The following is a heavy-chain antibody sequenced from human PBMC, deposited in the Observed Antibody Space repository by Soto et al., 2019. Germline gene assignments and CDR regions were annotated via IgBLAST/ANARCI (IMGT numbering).Heavy chain of an antibody. CDR1: GFTFSSYS. CDR2: ISSSSSTI. J-gene: IGHJ6*02. V-gene: IGHV3-48*02. CDR3: ARAQQLENDMDV. Sequence: EVQLVESGGGLIEPGGSLRLSCAASGFTFSSYSMNWVRQAPGKGLEWVSYISSSSSTIYYADSVNGRFTISRDNAKNSLYLQMNSLRDVDTAVYYCARAQQLENDMDVWGQGTTVTVSS. D-gene: IGHD6-13*01.